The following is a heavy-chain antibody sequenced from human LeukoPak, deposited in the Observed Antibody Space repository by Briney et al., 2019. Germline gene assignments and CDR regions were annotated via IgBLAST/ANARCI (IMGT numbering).Heavy chain of an antibody. CDR3: ARDMSSSWLFDY. CDR2: IYYSGST. D-gene: IGHD6-13*01. CDR1: GGSISSSSYY. Sequence: SETLSLTCTVSGGSISSSSYYWGWIRQPPGKGLEWIGSIYYSGSTYYNPSLKSRVTISVYTAKNQFSLKLSSVTAADTAVYYCARDMSSSWLFDYWGQGTLVTVSS. V-gene: IGHV4-39*07. J-gene: IGHJ4*02.